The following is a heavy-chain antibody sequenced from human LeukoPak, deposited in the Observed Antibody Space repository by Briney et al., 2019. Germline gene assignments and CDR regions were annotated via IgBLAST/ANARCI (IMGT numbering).Heavy chain of an antibody. V-gene: IGHV1-69*13. J-gene: IGHJ6*03. CDR1: GGTFSSFA. CDR2: IIPIFATT. CDR3: ARGPPLTFDHTPEGYYHYYMDV. Sequence: EASVKVSCKTSGGTFSSFAIAWVRQAPGQGLEWMAGIIPIFATTNYAQEFQGRVSLTADESTSTVYMELSSLRYDDTAVYYCARGPPLTFDHTPEGYYHYYMDVWGEGTTVTISS. D-gene: IGHD1-14*01.